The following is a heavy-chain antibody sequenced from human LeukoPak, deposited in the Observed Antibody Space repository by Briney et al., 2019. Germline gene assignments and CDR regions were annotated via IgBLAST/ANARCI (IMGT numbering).Heavy chain of an antibody. D-gene: IGHD3-10*01. V-gene: IGHV4-59*01. J-gene: IGHJ4*02. Sequence: PSETLSLTCTVSGGSISSYYWRWIRQPPGKGLEWIGDIYYSGSTNYNPSLKSRVTMSVDTSKNQLSLKLSSVTAADTAVYYCARVPPRGSGSYSTDYWGQGTLVTVSS. CDR2: IYYSGST. CDR3: ARVPPRGSGSYSTDY. CDR1: GGSISSYY.